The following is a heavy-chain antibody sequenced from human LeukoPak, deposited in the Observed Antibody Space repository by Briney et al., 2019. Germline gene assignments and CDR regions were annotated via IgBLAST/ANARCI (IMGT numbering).Heavy chain of an antibody. D-gene: IGHD2-15*01. V-gene: IGHV3-7*01. CDR1: GFTFSSYW. J-gene: IGHJ6*03. CDR2: IKQDGSEK. CDR3: ARDFRIESYYYYYMDV. Sequence: GGSLRLSCAASGFTFSSYWMSWVRQAPGKGLEWVANIKQDGSEKYYVDSVKGRFTISRDNAKNSLYLQMNSLRAEDTAVYYCARDFRIESYYYYYMDVWGKGTTVTVSS.